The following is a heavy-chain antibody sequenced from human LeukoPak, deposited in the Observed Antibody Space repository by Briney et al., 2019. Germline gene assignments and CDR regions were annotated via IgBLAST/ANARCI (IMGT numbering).Heavy chain of an antibody. V-gene: IGHV3-74*01. Sequence: GGSLRLSCATSGFTFSSIWMHWVRQAPGKGPVWVSRIKSDGSSTRFADSVQGRFTISRDNGKNTLYLQMNSLRAEDTAVYYCARGGDSSNWYPGYFDYWGQGALVTVSS. CDR3: ARGGDSSNWYPGYFDY. CDR1: GFTFSSIW. J-gene: IGHJ4*02. D-gene: IGHD6-13*01. CDR2: IKSDGSST.